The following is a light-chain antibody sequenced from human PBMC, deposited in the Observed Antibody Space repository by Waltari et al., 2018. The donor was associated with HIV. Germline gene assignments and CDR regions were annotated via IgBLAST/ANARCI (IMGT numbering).Light chain of an antibody. Sequence: DIQMTQSPSSVSADVGDRVIITCRASQDIKKDLNWYQQKPGRSPRLLIYSASGLQSGVPSTFSGSGSGVEFNFTIAALETEDSALFYCQQSHKTPLTFGGGTQIEIK. CDR3: QQSHKTPLT. V-gene: IGKV1-39*01. CDR2: SAS. J-gene: IGKJ4*01. CDR1: QDIKKD.